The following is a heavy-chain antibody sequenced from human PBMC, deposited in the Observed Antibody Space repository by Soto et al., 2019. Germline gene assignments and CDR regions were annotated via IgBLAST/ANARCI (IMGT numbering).Heavy chain of an antibody. CDR2: VYHTGNA. V-gene: IGHV4-30-2*06. CDR1: GGSITTAGYS. CDR3: ASRPFYYYGLDV. J-gene: IGHJ6*02. Sequence: SETLSLTCTVSGGSITTAGYSWSCIRQSPGKALEWIGYVYHTGNAYPKPSLKSRVTISLDRSKNQFSLKMTSVTAADTALYYCASRPFYYYGLDVWGQGSTVTVSS.